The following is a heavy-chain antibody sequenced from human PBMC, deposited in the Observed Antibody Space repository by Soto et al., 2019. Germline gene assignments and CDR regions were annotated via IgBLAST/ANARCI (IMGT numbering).Heavy chain of an antibody. J-gene: IGHJ6*03. Sequence: SETLSLTCAVYGGSFSGYYWSWIRQPPGQGLEWIGEINHSGSTNYNPSLKSRVTISVDTSKNQFSLKLSSVTAADTAVYYCARGVIVVVVAATPPYYYYYMDVWGKGTTVT. CDR3: ARGVIVVVVAATPPYYYYYMDV. V-gene: IGHV4-34*01. CDR1: GGSFSGYY. CDR2: INHSGST. D-gene: IGHD2-15*01.